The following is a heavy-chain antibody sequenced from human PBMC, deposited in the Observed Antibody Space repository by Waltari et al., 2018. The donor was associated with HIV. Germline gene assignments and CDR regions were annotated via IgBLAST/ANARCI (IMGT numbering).Heavy chain of an antibody. CDR3: AKDCGGDCYMD. Sequence: EVQLLESGGGLVQRGGFLRLSCAASGFTFSSYAMSWVRQAPGKGLGWVSAISGSGRSTYYADSVKGRFTISRDNSKNTVYLQMNSLRAEDTALYYCAKDCGGDCYMDWGQGTLVTVSS. D-gene: IGHD2-21*02. CDR1: GFTFSSYA. CDR2: ISGSGRST. V-gene: IGHV3-23*01. J-gene: IGHJ4*02.